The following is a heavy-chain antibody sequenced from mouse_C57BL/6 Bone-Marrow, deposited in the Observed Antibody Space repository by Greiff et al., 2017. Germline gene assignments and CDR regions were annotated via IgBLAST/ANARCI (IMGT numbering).Heavy chain of an antibody. CDR2: IDPNSGGT. Sequence: QVQLQQSGAELVRPGASVKLSCTASGFNIKDDYMHWVKQRPGRGLEWIGRIDPNSGGTKYNEKFKSKATLTVDKPSSTAYMQLSSLTSEDSAVYYCARGGRYFDVWGTGTTVTVSS. J-gene: IGHJ1*03. CDR3: ARGGRYFDV. V-gene: IGHV1-72*01. CDR1: GFNIKDDY.